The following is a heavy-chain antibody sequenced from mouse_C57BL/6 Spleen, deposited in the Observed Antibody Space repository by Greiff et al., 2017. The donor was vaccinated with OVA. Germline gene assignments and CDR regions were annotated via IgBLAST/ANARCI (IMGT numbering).Heavy chain of an antibody. CDR3: ARSYQLGRGFAY. D-gene: IGHD4-1*02. CDR1: GYTFTSYW. Sequence: VQLQQPGAELMKPGASVKMSCKASGYTFTSYWITWVKQRPGQGLEWIGDIYPGSGSTNYNEKFKSKATLTVDTSSSTAYMQLSSLTSEDSAVYYCARSYQLGRGFAYWGQGTLVTVSA. CDR2: IYPGSGST. J-gene: IGHJ3*01. V-gene: IGHV1-55*01.